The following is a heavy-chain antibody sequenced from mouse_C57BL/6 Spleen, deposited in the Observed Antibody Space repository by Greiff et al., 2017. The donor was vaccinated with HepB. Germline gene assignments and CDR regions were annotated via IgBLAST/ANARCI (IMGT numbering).Heavy chain of an antibody. D-gene: IGHD1-1*01. J-gene: IGHJ1*03. CDR1: GYTFTSYW. CDR2: IDPSDSYT. CDR3: ARGAFITTVVAPYWYFDV. Sequence: VQLQQSGAELVKPGASVKLSCKASGYTFTSYWMQWVKQRPGQGLEWIGEIDPSDSYTNYNQKFKGKATLTVDTSSSTAYMQLSSLTSEDSAVYYCARGAFITTVVAPYWYFDVWGTGTTVTVSS. V-gene: IGHV1-50*01.